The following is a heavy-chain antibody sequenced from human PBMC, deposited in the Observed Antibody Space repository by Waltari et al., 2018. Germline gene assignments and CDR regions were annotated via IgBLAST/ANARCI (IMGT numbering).Heavy chain of an antibody. CDR3: ARGGRFSSIAARPFDY. V-gene: IGHV1-2*06. J-gene: IGHJ4*02. D-gene: IGHD6-6*01. CDR2: INPNRGGT. CDR1: GYTFTGYY. Sequence: QVQLVQSGAEVKKPGASVKVSCKASGYTFTGYYMHWVRQAAGQGLEWMGRINPNRGGTNYAQKLQGRVTMTRDTSISTAYMELSRLRSDDTAVYYCARGGRFSSIAARPFDYWGQGTLVTVSS.